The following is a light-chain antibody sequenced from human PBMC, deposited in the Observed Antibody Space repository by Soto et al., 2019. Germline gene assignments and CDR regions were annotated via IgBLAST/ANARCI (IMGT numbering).Light chain of an antibody. V-gene: IGKV1-5*03. CDR2: KAS. CDR1: QSISTW. Sequence: DIQMTQSPSTLSASVGDRVTITCRASQSISTWLAWYRQKPGKAPKLLIYKASSLESGVPSRFSGSGSGTEFTLTISSLQPDDFATYYCQQYNSVSLLTFGGGTKVDIK. CDR3: QQYNSVSLLT. J-gene: IGKJ4*01.